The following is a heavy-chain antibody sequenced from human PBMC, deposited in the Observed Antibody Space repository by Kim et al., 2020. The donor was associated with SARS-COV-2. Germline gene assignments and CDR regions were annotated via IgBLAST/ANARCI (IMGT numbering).Heavy chain of an antibody. CDR2: IYYSGST. J-gene: IGHJ4*02. CDR1: GGSISSGGYY. D-gene: IGHD5-12*01. V-gene: IGHV4-31*03. CDR3: ARHVARGRYPGALYESGFDY. Sequence: SETLSLTCTVSGGSISSGGYYWSWIRQHPGKGLEWIGYIYYSGSTYYNPSLKSRVTISVDTSKNQFSLKLSSVTAADTAVYYCARHVARGRYPGALYESGFDYWGQGTLVTVSS.